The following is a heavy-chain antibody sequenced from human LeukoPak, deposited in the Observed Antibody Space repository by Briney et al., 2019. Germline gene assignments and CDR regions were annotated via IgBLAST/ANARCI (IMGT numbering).Heavy chain of an antibody. CDR3: AGRMGCSSTSCHAYFDY. V-gene: IGHV3-23*01. J-gene: IGHJ4*02. CDR2: ISGSGGST. CDR1: GFTFSSYA. D-gene: IGHD2-2*01. Sequence: PGGSLRLSCAASGFTFSSYAMSWVRQAPGKGLEWVSAISGSGGSTYYADSVKGRFTISRDNSKNTLYLQMNSLRAEDTAMYYCAGRMGCSSTSCHAYFDYWGQGTLVTVSS.